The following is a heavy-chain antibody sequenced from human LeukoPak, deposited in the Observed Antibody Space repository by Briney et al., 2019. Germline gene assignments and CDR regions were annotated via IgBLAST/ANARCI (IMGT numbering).Heavy chain of an antibody. Sequence: ASVKVSCKASGYTFISYDIVWLRQATGQGLEWMGYMNPKSGNTDYVQNFQGRVTMTRDTSITTAYMELSGLRSEDTAVYYCARKIASTRLGVRYYYMDVWGEGTTVTIS. CDR1: GYTFISYD. CDR2: MNPKSGNT. D-gene: IGHD2-2*01. J-gene: IGHJ6*03. CDR3: ARKIASTRLGVRYYYMDV. V-gene: IGHV1-8*01.